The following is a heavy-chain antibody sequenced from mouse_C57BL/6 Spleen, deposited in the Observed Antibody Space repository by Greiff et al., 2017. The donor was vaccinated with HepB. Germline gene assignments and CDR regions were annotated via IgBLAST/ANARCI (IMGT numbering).Heavy chain of an antibody. CDR3: TTFTTVPY. CDR1: GFNIKDDY. D-gene: IGHD1-1*01. J-gene: IGHJ2*01. Sequence: EVQLQESGAELVRPGASVKLSCTASGFNIKDDYMHWVKQRPEQGLEWIGWIDPENGDTEYASKFQGKATITADTSSNTAYLQLSSLTSEDTAVYYCTTFTTVPYWGQGTTLTVSS. CDR2: IDPENGDT. V-gene: IGHV14-4*01.